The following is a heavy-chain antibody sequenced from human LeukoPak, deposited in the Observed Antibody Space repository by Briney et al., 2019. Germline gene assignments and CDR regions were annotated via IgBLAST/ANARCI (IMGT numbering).Heavy chain of an antibody. D-gene: IGHD4-23*01. CDR1: GFTFSSYS. J-gene: IGHJ4*02. Sequence: GGSLRLSCAASGFTFSSYSMNWVRQAPGRGLEWVSVIYSGGNTYYADSVKGRFTISRDNSKNALYLQMNSLRADDTAVYYCARDSGTTVGYFDYWGQGTLVTVSS. V-gene: IGHV3-66*01. CDR3: ARDSGTTVGYFDY. CDR2: IYSGGNT.